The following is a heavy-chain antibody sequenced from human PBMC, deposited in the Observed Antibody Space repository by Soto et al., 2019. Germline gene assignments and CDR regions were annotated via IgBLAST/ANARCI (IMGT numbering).Heavy chain of an antibody. CDR2: IYWDDDK. CDR3: AHRLGTREMDY. V-gene: IGHV2-5*02. J-gene: IGHJ4*02. CDR1: GFSLTTSGVG. D-gene: IGHD4-17*01. Sequence: QITFKESGPPLVKPTQPLTLTCTFSGFSLTTSGVGVAWIRQPLGKVLEWLALIYWDDDKRYSPSLKSRLTITMDTSKNQLVLTMTNVAPVDTATYFCAHRLGTREMDYLVRGTLVTVSS.